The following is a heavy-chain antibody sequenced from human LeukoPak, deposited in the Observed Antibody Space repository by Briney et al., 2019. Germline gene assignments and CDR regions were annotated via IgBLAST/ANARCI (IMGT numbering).Heavy chain of an antibody. D-gene: IGHD3-3*01. V-gene: IGHV3-21*01. Sequence: GGSLRLSCAASGFTFNDYTMTWVRQAPGKGLEWVSSITGDCNYIFYADSVKGRFTISRDNAQNSLFLELNSLRGEDTAVYYCARERNFYYYDYWGQGALLTVSS. CDR2: ITGDCNYI. CDR3: ARERNFYYYDY. CDR1: GFTFNDYT. J-gene: IGHJ4*02.